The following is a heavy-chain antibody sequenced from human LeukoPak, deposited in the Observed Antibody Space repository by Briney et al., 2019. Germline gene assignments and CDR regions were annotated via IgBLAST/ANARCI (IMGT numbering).Heavy chain of an antibody. CDR1: GGSISSYY. V-gene: IGHV4-59*01. Sequence: PSETLSLTCTVSGGSISSYYWSWIRQPPGKGLEWIGYICYSGSTNYNPSLKSRVTISVDTSKNQFSLKLSSVTAADTAVYYCARPQGPHGLSAFDIWGQGTMVTVSS. D-gene: IGHD3-3*02. CDR2: ICYSGST. J-gene: IGHJ3*02. CDR3: ARPQGPHGLSAFDI.